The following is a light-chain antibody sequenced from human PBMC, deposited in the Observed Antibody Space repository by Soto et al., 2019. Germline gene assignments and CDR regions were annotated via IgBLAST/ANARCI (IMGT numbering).Light chain of an antibody. J-gene: IGKJ2*01. CDR2: GAS. Sequence: EIVLTQSPGTLSLSPGERATLSCRASQRITNNFLAWFQQKPGLAPRLLIRGASTRASGVPDRFSGGGAGTDFVLTISRLEHEDFAVYYCQQYGRSPFTFGQGTKLHIK. V-gene: IGKV3-20*01. CDR1: QRITNNF. CDR3: QQYGRSPFT.